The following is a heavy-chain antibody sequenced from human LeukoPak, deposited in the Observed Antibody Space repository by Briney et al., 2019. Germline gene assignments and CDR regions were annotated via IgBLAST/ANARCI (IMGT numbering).Heavy chain of an antibody. Sequence: GGTLSLFCAASGFTFSNYNMNWVRQAPGKAREWVPTISSSRSSYIYYARSVKGRFTISRDNAKNSLYLQMNSLRAEDTAVYYCARDPPSFQYWGQGTLVTVSS. CDR1: GFTFSNYN. CDR3: ARDPPSFQY. V-gene: IGHV3-21*01. J-gene: IGHJ1*01. CDR2: ISSSRSSYI.